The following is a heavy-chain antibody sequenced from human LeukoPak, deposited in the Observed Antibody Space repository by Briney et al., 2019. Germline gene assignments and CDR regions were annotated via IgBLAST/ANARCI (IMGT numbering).Heavy chain of an antibody. Sequence: GGSLRLSCAASGFTFSSYSMNWVRQAPGKGLEWVSSTSSSSSYIYYADSVKGRFTISRDNAKNSLYLQMNSLRAEDTAVYYCARDWVATRGEFWFDPWGQGTLVTVSS. CDR3: ARDWVATRGEFWFDP. V-gene: IGHV3-21*01. D-gene: IGHD5-12*01. CDR2: TSSSSSYI. CDR1: GFTFSSYS. J-gene: IGHJ5*02.